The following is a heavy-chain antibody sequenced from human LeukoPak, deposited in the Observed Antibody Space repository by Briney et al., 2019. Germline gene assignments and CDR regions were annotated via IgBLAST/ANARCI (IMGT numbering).Heavy chain of an antibody. CDR2: INPNSGGT. J-gene: IGHJ3*02. CDR3: ASFCSGGSCYTQDAFDI. D-gene: IGHD2-15*01. V-gene: IGHV1-2*02. CDR1: GYTFTGYY. Sequence: APVKVSCKASGYTFTGYYMHWVRQAPGQGLEWMGWINPNSGGTNYAQKFQGRVTMTRDTSISTAYMELSRLRSDDTAVYYCASFCSGGSCYTQDAFDIWGQGTMVTVSS.